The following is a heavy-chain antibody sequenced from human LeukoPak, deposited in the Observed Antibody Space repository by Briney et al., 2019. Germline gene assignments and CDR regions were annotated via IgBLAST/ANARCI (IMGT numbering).Heavy chain of an antibody. V-gene: IGHV4-34*01. D-gene: IGHD2-2*01. CDR3: ARHGGDIVVVPAASKSGYWFDP. CDR2: INHSGST. J-gene: IGHJ5*02. Sequence: SETLSLTCAVYGGSFSGYYWSWIRQPPGKGLEWIGEINHSGSTNYNPSLKSRVTISVDTSKNQFSLKLSSVPAADTAVYYCARHGGDIVVVPAASKSGYWFDPWGQGTLVTVSS. CDR1: GGSFSGYY.